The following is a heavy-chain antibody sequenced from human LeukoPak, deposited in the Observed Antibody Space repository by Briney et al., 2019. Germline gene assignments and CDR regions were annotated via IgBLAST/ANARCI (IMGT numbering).Heavy chain of an antibody. J-gene: IGHJ6*03. CDR3: ARGRTGHHLLPTKKNSDYYYMDV. V-gene: IGHV4-34*01. D-gene: IGHD2-2*01. CDR1: GGSFSGYY. Sequence: SETLSLTCAVYGGSFSGYYWTWIRQPPGKGLEWIGEINHSGSTNYNPSLKSRVTISVDTSKNQFSLKLSSVTAADTAVYYCARGRTGHHLLPTKKNSDYYYMDVWGKGTTVTVSS. CDR2: INHSGST.